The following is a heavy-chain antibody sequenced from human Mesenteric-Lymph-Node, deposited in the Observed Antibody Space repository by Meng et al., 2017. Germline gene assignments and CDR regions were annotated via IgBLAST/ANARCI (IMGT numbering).Heavy chain of an antibody. Sequence: HVHRQGSGPGLVKPSGTLALTCGVSGVSISSNIRWTWVRQPPGKGLEWIGDIDDSGSTNYNPSLNSRISISLDKSKNHFSLKLTSVTAADTAVYHCLRGSGGSVWGQGTLVTVSS. CDR1: GVSISSNIR. D-gene: IGHD3-10*01. CDR3: LRGSGGSV. CDR2: IDDSGST. J-gene: IGHJ1*01. V-gene: IGHV4-4*02.